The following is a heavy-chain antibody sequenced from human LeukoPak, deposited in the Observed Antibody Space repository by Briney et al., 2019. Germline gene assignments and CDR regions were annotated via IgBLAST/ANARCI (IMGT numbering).Heavy chain of an antibody. J-gene: IGHJ4*02. CDR3: ARNYGSGSYSNFDY. CDR1: GVSISTYY. Sequence: KASETLSLTCTVSGVSISTYYWSWIRQPPGKGLEWIGYIYYSGSTNYNPSLKSRVTISVDTSKNQFSLKLSSVTAADTAVYYCARNYGSGSYSNFDYWGQGTLVTVSS. D-gene: IGHD3-10*01. V-gene: IGHV4-59*01. CDR2: IYYSGST.